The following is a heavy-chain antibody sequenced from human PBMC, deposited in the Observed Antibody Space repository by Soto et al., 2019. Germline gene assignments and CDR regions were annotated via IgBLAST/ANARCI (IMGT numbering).Heavy chain of an antibody. V-gene: IGHV3-11*01. CDR2: ISSSGSTI. J-gene: IGHJ6*04. Sequence: GGSLRLSCAASGFTFSDYYMSWIRQAPGKGLEWVSYISSSGSTIYYADSVKGRFTISRDNAKNSLYLQMNSLRAEDTAVYYCARLGDYGDYGTVGISYYYYGMDVWGKGTTVTVYS. D-gene: IGHD4-17*01. CDR3: ARLGDYGDYGTVGISYYYYGMDV. CDR1: GFTFSDYY.